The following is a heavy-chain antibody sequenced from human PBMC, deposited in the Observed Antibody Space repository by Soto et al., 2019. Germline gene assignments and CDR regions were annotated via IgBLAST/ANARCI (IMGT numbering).Heavy chain of an antibody. CDR1: GFTFSSSE. D-gene: IGHD1-26*01. V-gene: IGHV3-48*03. J-gene: IGHJ3*01. CDR3: ARRASR. CDR2: IHPSGQPI. Sequence: EVPLVESGGGLVQPGGSLRLSCAVSGFTFSSSEMYWVRQAPGKGLEWISYIHPSGQPIFYADSVKGRFTISRDNANNSLFLQMNSLRAEDTAVYYCARRASRWGKGTMVTVSS.